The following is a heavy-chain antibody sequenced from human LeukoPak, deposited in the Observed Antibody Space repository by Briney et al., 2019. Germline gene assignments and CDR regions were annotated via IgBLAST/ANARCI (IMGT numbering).Heavy chain of an antibody. Sequence: PGGSLRLSCAASGFTFSSYGMHWVRQAPGKGLEWVAVIWYDGSNKYYADSVKGRFTISRDNSKNTLYLQMNSLRAEDTAVYYCAREVPATAMFFDYWGQGTLVTVSS. J-gene: IGHJ4*02. CDR2: IWYDGSNK. D-gene: IGHD2-2*01. CDR1: GFTFSSYG. CDR3: AREVPATAMFFDY. V-gene: IGHV3-33*01.